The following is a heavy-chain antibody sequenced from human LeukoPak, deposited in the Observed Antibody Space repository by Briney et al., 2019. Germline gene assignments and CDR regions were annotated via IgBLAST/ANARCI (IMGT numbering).Heavy chain of an antibody. CDR2: IYHSGST. V-gene: IGHV4-59*08. J-gene: IGHJ6*02. CDR3: ARHGTYASGYYYYYGVDV. D-gene: IGHD1-26*01. Sequence: SETLSLTCTVSGASVSSYYWSWIRQPPGKGPEWIGCIYHSGSTNYNPSLKSRVTISLDTSKNEFSLELTSVTAADSAVYYCARHGTYASGYYYYYGVDVWGQGTTVTVSS. CDR1: GASVSSYY.